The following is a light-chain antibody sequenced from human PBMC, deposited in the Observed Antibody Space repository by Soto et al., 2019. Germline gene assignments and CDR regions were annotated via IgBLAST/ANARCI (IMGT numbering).Light chain of an antibody. J-gene: IGKJ2*01. V-gene: IGKV4-1*01. CDR1: QTLLLSSNNKNS. Sequence: DIVMTQSPDSLAVSLGERATINCKSSQTLLLSSNNKNSLAWYQQKPGQPPKLLIYWASTRGFGVPERFSGSGSGTDFTLTISSLQAEDVAVYYCQQYYGSPPMYTFGQGTRLEIK. CDR2: WAS. CDR3: QQYYGSPPMYT.